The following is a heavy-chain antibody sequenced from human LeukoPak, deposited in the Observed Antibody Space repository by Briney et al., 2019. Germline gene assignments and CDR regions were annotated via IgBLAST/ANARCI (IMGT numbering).Heavy chain of an antibody. CDR1: GFSFSNYA. CDR3: AKGRTVLNDALDV. CDR2: ISGSGGTS. J-gene: IGHJ3*01. Sequence: GGSLRLSCAASGFSFSNYAISWVRQAPGKGLEWVSVISGSGGTSFYADPVKGRFTISSANSNDTLYLQMNSLRVGDTAVYYCAKGRTVLNDALDVWGQGTMVTVSS. D-gene: IGHD4-11*01. V-gene: IGHV3-23*01.